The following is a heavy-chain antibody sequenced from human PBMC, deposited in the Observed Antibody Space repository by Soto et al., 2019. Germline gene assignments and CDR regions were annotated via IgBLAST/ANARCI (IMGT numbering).Heavy chain of an antibody. Sequence: SETLSLTCTVSGGSVSSGSYYWSWIRQPPGKGLEWIGYIYYSGSTNYNPSLKSRVTISVDTSKNQFSLKLSSVTAADTAVYYCARDPLRSGRYFDYWGQGTLVTVSS. V-gene: IGHV4-61*01. CDR1: GGSVSSGSYY. J-gene: IGHJ4*02. D-gene: IGHD1-26*01. CDR2: IYYSGST. CDR3: ARDPLRSGRYFDY.